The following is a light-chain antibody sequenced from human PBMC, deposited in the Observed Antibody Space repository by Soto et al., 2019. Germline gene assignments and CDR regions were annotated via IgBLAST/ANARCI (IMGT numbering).Light chain of an antibody. Sequence: ESVLTQSPGTLSLSPGDRATLSCRASQSISSSYLAWYQQAPGQAPRLLIYGASSRATGIPDRFSGSRSGTEFTLTINSLQSEDFAVYYCQRYNNWPLTFGGGTKV. V-gene: IGKV3-20*01. CDR1: QSISSSY. CDR2: GAS. CDR3: QRYNNWPLT. J-gene: IGKJ4*01.